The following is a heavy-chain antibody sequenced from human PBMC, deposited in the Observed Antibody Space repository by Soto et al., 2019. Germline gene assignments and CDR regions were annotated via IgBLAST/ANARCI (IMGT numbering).Heavy chain of an antibody. CDR3: ARLWSNYDSSGPLDV. J-gene: IGHJ6*02. CDR2: IYYTGST. V-gene: IGHV4-39*01. CDR1: GGSISDNSFC. D-gene: IGHD3-22*01. Sequence: SETLSLTCTVSGGSISDNSFCWGWIRQPPGKDLEWIGNIYYTGSTKYNPSLKSRGTISVVTSQNRFSLSLTSVTAADTAIYYCARLWSNYDSSGPLDVWGQGTAVTVSS.